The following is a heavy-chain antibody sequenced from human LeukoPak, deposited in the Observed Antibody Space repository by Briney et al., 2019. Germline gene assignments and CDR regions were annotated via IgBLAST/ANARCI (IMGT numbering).Heavy chain of an antibody. V-gene: IGHV3-30*02. D-gene: IGHD5-18*01. Sequence: GGSLRLSCAASGFTFSAYGMHWVRQAPGKGLEWVAFVRYDGNNIYYADSVKGRFTISRDNSKSTLYLQMNSLRAEDTAVYYCAKEGYSSGYWADYWGQGTLVTVSS. CDR2: VRYDGNNI. J-gene: IGHJ4*02. CDR1: GFTFSAYG. CDR3: AKEGYSSGYWADY.